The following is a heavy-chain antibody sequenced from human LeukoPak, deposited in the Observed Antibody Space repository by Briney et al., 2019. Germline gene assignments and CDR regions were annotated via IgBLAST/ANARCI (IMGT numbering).Heavy chain of an antibody. CDR2: ISGSGGTT. Sequence: GGSLRLSCAASGFTFSTYAMNWVRQAPGKGLEWVSTISGSGGTTYYADSVKGRFTISRDNSKNTLYPQMNSLRAEDTALYYCAKTLYSSSWYGLFDYWGQGTLVSVSS. CDR1: GFTFSTYA. J-gene: IGHJ4*02. CDR3: AKTLYSSSWYGLFDY. V-gene: IGHV3-23*01. D-gene: IGHD6-13*01.